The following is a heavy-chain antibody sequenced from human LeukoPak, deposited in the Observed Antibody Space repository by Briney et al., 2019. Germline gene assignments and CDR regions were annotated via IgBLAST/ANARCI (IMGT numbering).Heavy chain of an antibody. CDR3: ARQGTGLDY. Sequence: GGSLRLSCAVSGLTFSNHALSWVRQAPGKGLEWVSIIHSVGDAFYADSVKGRFTISRDNSNNMVYLQMNSLTVEDTAVYYCARQGTGLDYWGQGTLVTVSS. J-gene: IGHJ4*02. D-gene: IGHD1-1*01. V-gene: IGHV3-66*04. CDR1: GLTFSNHA. CDR2: IHSVGDA.